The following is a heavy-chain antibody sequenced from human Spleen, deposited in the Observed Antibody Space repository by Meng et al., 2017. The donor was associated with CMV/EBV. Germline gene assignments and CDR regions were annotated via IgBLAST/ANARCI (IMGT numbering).Heavy chain of an antibody. CDR2: ISYDGSNK. CDR3: AKADRLHSYYYGMDV. Sequence: GESLKISCAASGFTFSSYAMHWVRQAPGKGLEWVAVISYDGSNKYYADSVKGRFTISRDNSKNTLYLQMNSLRAEDTAVYYCAKADRLHSYYYGMDVWGQGTTVTVSS. J-gene: IGHJ6*02. D-gene: IGHD4-11*01. V-gene: IGHV3-30*04. CDR1: GFTFSSYA.